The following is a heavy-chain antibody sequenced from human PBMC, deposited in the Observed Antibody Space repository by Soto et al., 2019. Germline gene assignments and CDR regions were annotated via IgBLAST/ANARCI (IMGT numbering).Heavy chain of an antibody. CDR3: AFWSGYESYYYYGMDV. Sequence: GGSLRLSCAASGFTVSSNYMSWVRQAPGKGLDWVSVIYSGGSTYYADSVKGRFTISRDNSKNTLYLQMNSLRAEDTAVYYCAFWSGYESYYYYGMDVWGQGTTVTVSS. V-gene: IGHV3-53*01. J-gene: IGHJ6*02. CDR2: IYSGGST. D-gene: IGHD3-3*01. CDR1: GFTVSSNY.